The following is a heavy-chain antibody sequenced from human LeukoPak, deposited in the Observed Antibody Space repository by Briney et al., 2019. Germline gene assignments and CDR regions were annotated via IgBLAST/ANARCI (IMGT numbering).Heavy chain of an antibody. CDR3: ARGMSALYGSGSYVFDY. D-gene: IGHD3-10*01. J-gene: IGHJ4*01. CDR2: INHSGSS. Sequence: PSGTLSLTCAVYGGSFSGYYWSWIRQPPGKGLEWIGEINHSGSSNYNPSLKSRVTISVDTSKNQFSLKLSSVTAADTAVYYCARGMSALYGSGSYVFDYWGQGTMVTVSS. CDR1: GGSFSGYY. V-gene: IGHV4-34*01.